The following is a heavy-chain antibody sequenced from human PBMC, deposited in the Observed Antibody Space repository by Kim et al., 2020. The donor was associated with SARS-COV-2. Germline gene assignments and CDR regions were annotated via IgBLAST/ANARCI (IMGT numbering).Heavy chain of an antibody. CDR3: ARLPLGFGVVDY. D-gene: IGHD3-3*01. CDR1: GGSISSSSYY. CDR2: IYYSGST. V-gene: IGHV4-39*01. J-gene: IGHJ4*02. Sequence: SETLSLTCTVSGGSISSSSYYWGWIRQPPGKGLEWIGSIYYSGSTYYNPSLKSRVTISVDTSKNQFSLKLSSVTAADTAVYYCARLPLGFGVVDYWGQGTLVTVSS.